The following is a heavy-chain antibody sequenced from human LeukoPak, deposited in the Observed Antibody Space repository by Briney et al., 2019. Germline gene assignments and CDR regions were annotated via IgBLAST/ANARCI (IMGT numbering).Heavy chain of an antibody. J-gene: IGHJ5*02. D-gene: IGHD6-6*01. CDR2: INAGNGNT. Sequence: ASVTVSCKASGYTFTSYAMHWVRQAPGQRLEWMGWINAGNGNTKYSQEFQGRVTINRDTSASTAYMELSSLRSEDMAVYYCARAAQYSTYNWFDPWGQGTLVTVSS. CDR3: ARAAQYSTYNWFDP. CDR1: GYTFTSYA. V-gene: IGHV1-3*03.